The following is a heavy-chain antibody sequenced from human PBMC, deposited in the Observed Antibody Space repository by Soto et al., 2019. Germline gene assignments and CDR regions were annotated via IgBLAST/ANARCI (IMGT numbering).Heavy chain of an antibody. D-gene: IGHD2-2*01. CDR3: ARGLGRPSSPYYFDS. J-gene: IGHJ4*02. V-gene: IGHV3-7*01. CDR2: IRQDGNEK. CDR1: GFTFSTYW. Sequence: GGSLRLSCAASGFTFSTYWMSWVRQAPGKGLEWVATIRQDGNEKHCVDSVKGRFTISRDNAKNSLSLQMDSLGAEDSAIYYCARGLGRPSSPYYFDSWGRGILVTVSS.